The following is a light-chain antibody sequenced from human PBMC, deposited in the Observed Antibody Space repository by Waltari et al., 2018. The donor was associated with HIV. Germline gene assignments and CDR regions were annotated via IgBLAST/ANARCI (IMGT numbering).Light chain of an antibody. CDR2: VNSDGSH. CDR1: SGHSNYA. V-gene: IGLV4-69*01. J-gene: IGLJ2*01. Sequence: QLALPQSPSASASVGASVNLTCTLSSGHSNYAIAWHHQQPEKGPRYLMKVNSDGSHKKEDGVPDRFSGSSSGAERYLTISSLQSEDEGDYYCQTWGSGIHVVFGGGTKVTVL. CDR3: QTWGSGIHVV.